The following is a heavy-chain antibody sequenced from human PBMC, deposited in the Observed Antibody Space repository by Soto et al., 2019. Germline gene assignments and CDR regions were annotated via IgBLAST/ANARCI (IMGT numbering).Heavy chain of an antibody. CDR1: GYTFINYD. J-gene: IGHJ4*02. CDR2: INPYNGNT. V-gene: IGHV1-18*01. Sequence: QVQLVQSGAEMKKPGASVMVSCKASGYTFINYDITWVRQAPGQGLEWMGWINPYNGNTKYPQEFQGRVTMTTDTSTSMAYMELRSLRSDDTAVYFCARGRTSALGTFDYWGQGSLVTVSS. CDR3: ARGRTSALGTFDY.